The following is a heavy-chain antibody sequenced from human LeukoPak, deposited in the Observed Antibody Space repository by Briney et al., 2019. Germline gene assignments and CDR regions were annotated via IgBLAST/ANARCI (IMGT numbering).Heavy chain of an antibody. V-gene: IGHV1-18*01. D-gene: IGHD3-22*01. Sequence: GASVKVSCTASGYTFSSYGISWVRQAPGQGLEWMGWISVYNGNTNYAQKLQGRVTMTTDTSTSTAYMELRSLRSDDTAVYYCAGTRAYDTSGYYFYWGQGTLVTVSS. CDR2: ISVYNGNT. CDR1: GYTFSSYG. CDR3: AGTRAYDTSGYYFY. J-gene: IGHJ4*02.